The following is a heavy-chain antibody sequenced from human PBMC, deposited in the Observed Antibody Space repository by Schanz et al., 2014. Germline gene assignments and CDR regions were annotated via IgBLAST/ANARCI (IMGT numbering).Heavy chain of an antibody. J-gene: IGHJ3*02. V-gene: IGHV3-23*01. D-gene: IGHD2-8*01. CDR1: GFSFSNYA. CDR3: ARDMLRRYGALEI. CDR2: ISGFGTGA. Sequence: EEQLLESGGALVQPGGSLRLSCAASGFSFSNYALVWVRQPPGKGLEWISGISGFGTGAYYADSVKGRFSISRDNSKNTLYLQMDSLRAEDTAVYYCARDMLRRYGALEIWGRGTMVTVSS.